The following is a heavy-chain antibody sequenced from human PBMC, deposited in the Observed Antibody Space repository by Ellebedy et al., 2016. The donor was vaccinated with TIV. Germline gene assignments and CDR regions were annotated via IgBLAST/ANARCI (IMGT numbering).Heavy chain of an antibody. Sequence: PGGSLRLSCAASGFTFDDYAMHWVRQSPGKGLEWVSGISWNSGDILYADSVKGRFTISRDNAKNSLYLQMNSLRAEDTALYYCAILSGRDTLDFGYWGQGTLVTVSS. CDR3: AILSGRDTLDFGY. CDR1: GFTFDDYA. D-gene: IGHD1-26*01. J-gene: IGHJ4*02. CDR2: ISWNSGDI. V-gene: IGHV3-9*01.